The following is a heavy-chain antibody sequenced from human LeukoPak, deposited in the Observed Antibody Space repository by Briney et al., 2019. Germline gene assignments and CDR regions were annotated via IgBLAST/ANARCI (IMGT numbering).Heavy chain of an antibody. CDR1: GGSISSYY. J-gene: IGHJ3*02. Sequence: SETLSLTCTVSGGSISSYYWSWIRQPPGKGLEWIGYIYYSGSTNYNSSLESRVTISVDTSKNQFSLKLSSVTAADTAVYYCARDRSSGWQGVFDIWGQGTVVTVSS. V-gene: IGHV4-59*01. CDR2: IYYSGST. CDR3: ARDRSSGWQGVFDI. D-gene: IGHD6-19*01.